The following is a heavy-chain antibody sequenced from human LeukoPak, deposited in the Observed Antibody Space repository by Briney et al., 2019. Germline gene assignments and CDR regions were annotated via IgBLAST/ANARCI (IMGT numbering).Heavy chain of an antibody. V-gene: IGHV4-59*01. CDR1: GGSIPYYY. D-gene: IGHD4-17*01. CDR2: VHYSGDT. CDR3: ARDGVYGDYVLSY. Sequence: PSETLSLTCTVSGGSIPYYYWSWIRQPPGKGLEWIGSVHYSGDTNYNSSLESRVAISVDASKNQFSLILTSVTAADTAVYYCARDGVYGDYVLSYWGQGTLVTVSS. J-gene: IGHJ4*02.